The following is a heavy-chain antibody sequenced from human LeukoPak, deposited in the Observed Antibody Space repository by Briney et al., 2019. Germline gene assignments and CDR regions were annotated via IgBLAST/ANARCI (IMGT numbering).Heavy chain of an antibody. D-gene: IGHD4-23*01. CDR3: AKHGGPYYYFYMDV. V-gene: IGHV3-48*03. J-gene: IGHJ6*03. CDR2: ISDTGSTI. CDR1: GFTFSSYE. Sequence: PGGSLRLSCAASGFTFSSYELNWVRQAPGKGLEWVSYISDTGSTIYYADSVEGRFTISRDNSKNTLFLQMNSLRAEDTAVYYCAKHGGPYYYFYMDVWGKGTTLTVSS.